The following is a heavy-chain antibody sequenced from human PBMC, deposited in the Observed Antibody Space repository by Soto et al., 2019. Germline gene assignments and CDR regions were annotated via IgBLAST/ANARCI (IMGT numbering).Heavy chain of an antibody. J-gene: IGHJ6*04. CDR2: INPNSGGT. CDR1: GYTFTGYY. V-gene: IGHV1-2*04. CDR3: TLVIAQAGTGDRYYYPGTEF. D-gene: IGHD6-13*01. Sequence: ASVKVSCKASGYTFTGYYMHWVRQAPGQGLEWMGWINPNSGGTNYAQKFQGWVTMTRDTSISTAYMELSRLRSDDTAVYYCTLVIAQAGTGDRYYYPGTEFWGKGTTVTVTP.